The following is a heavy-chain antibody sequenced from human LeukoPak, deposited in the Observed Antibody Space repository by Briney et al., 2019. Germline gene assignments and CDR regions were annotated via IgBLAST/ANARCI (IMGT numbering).Heavy chain of an antibody. V-gene: IGHV1-46*01. CDR3: ARDSEDYCTNGVCYSY. J-gene: IGHJ4*02. CDR1: GYTFTSYY. Sequence: GASVKVSCKASGYTFTSYYMHWVRQAPGQGLEWMGIINPSGGSTSYAQKFQGRVTMTRDMSTSTVYMKLSSLRSEDTAVYYCARDSEDYCTNGVCYSYWGQGTLVTVSS. D-gene: IGHD2-8*01. CDR2: INPSGGST.